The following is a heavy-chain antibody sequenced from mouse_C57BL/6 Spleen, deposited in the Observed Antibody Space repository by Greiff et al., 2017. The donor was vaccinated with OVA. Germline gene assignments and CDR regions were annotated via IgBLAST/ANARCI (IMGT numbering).Heavy chain of an antibody. V-gene: IGHV1-52*01. CDR2: IDPSDSET. Sequence: QVQLKQPGAELVRPGSSVKLSCKASGYTFTSYWMHWVKQRPIQGLEWIGNIDPSDSETHYNQKFKDKATLTVDKSSSTAYMQLSSLTSEDSAVYYCARGGYSKGNAMDYWGQGTSGTVSS. CDR1: GYTFTSYW. CDR3: ARGGYSKGNAMDY. J-gene: IGHJ4*01. D-gene: IGHD2-5*01.